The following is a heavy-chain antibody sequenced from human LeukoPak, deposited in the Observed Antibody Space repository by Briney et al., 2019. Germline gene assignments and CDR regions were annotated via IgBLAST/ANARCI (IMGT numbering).Heavy chain of an antibody. D-gene: IGHD3-22*01. CDR3: AKGGDYYDSSGDFDY. Sequence: GRSLRLSCAASGFTFDGYAMHWVRQAPGKGLEWVSGISWNSGSIGYADSVKGRFTISRDNAKNSLYLQMNSLRAEDMALYYCAKGGDYYDSSGDFDYWGQGTLVTVSS. V-gene: IGHV3-9*03. J-gene: IGHJ4*02. CDR2: ISWNSGSI. CDR1: GFTFDGYA.